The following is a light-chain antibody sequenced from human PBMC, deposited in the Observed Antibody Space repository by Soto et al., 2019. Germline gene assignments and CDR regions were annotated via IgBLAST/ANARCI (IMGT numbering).Light chain of an antibody. Sequence: DIVMTQSPLSLAVTPGEPASISCRSSQSLLHSNGYNYLDWYLQKPGQSPQLLIYLGSNRASEVPDRFSGSGSGTDFTLKISRVEAEDVGVYYCMQVLQTPYTFGQGTKMEIK. V-gene: IGKV2-28*01. CDR2: LGS. CDR1: QSLLHSNGYNY. J-gene: IGKJ2*01. CDR3: MQVLQTPYT.